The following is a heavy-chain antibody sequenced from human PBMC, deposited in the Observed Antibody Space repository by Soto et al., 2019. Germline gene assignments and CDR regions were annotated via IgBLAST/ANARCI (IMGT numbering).Heavy chain of an antibody. V-gene: IGHV1-3*01. CDR1: GYTFTSYG. D-gene: IGHD6-19*01. CDR3: ARDGAVAGDLNFDY. J-gene: IGHJ4*02. Sequence: ASVKVSCKASGYTFTSYGLHWVRQAPGQRLEWMGWINAGNGNTKYSQKFQGRVTITRDTSASRAYMELTSLRSEDTAVYYCARDGAVAGDLNFDYWGKGTLVTVP. CDR2: INAGNGNT.